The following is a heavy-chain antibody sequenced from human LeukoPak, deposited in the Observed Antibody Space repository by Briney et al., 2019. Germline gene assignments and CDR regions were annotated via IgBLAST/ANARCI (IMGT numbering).Heavy chain of an antibody. J-gene: IGHJ4*02. D-gene: IGHD2/OR15-2a*01. CDR2: VNPGDGEA. CDR3: ATGPFSSTWHDY. CDR1: GYTFTDYH. V-gene: IGHV1-69-2*01. Sequence: GATVKISWKTSGYTFTDYHMHWVQQAPGKGLEWMGRVNPGDGEAIYAERVQGRVTITADTSTDTTYMELSSLISADTAVYYCATGPFSSTWHDYWGQGTLVTVSS.